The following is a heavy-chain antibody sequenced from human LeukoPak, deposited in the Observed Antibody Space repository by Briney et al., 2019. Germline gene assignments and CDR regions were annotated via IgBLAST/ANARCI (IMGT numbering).Heavy chain of an antibody. Sequence: GGSLRLSCAASGFTFSSYAISWVRQAPGEGLEWVSAISGSGGNTYYADSVKGRFIISRDNSKNTLYLQMNSLRAEDTAVYYCAKFLPEVYFDYWGQGTLVTVSS. CDR1: GFTFSSYA. CDR3: AKFLPEVYFDY. J-gene: IGHJ4*02. CDR2: ISGSGGNT. V-gene: IGHV3-23*01.